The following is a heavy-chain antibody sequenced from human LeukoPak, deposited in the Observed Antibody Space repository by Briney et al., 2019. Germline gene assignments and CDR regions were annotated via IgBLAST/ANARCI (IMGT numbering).Heavy chain of an antibody. J-gene: IGHJ4*02. Sequence: SETLSLTCTVSGGSISSYYWSWIRQPPGKGLEWIGYIYYSGSTNYNPSLKSRVTISVDTSKNQFSLKLSSVTAADTAVYYCARVRRNYYDSSGFDYWGQGTLATVSS. D-gene: IGHD3-22*01. CDR2: IYYSGST. CDR1: GGSISSYY. CDR3: ARVRRNYYDSSGFDY. V-gene: IGHV4-59*01.